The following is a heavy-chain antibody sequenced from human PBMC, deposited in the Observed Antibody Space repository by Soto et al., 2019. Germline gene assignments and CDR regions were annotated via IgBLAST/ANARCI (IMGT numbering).Heavy chain of an antibody. D-gene: IGHD2-15*01. CDR1: GGSISTYNYY. J-gene: IGHJ5*02. Sequence: SETLSLTCTVSGGSISTYNYYWGWIRQTPGKGLEYIGSIHHTGSAYFNPSFESRVTVSVDTSKNQFSLKLTSVSAADTAVYSCARLGGCSNGRCYSTNWFDTWGQGTLVTVSS. V-gene: IGHV4-39*01. CDR2: IHHTGSA. CDR3: ARLGGCSNGRCYSTNWFDT.